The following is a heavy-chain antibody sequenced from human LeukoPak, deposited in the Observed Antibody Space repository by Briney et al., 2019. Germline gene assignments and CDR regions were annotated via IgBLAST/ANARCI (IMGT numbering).Heavy chain of an antibody. D-gene: IGHD2-21*02. J-gene: IGHJ3*02. V-gene: IGHV4-59*01. CDR1: GGSISSYY. CDR2: IYYSGST. Sequence: SETLSLTCTVSGGSISSYYWSWIRQPPGKGLEWIGYIYYSGSTNYNPSLKSRVTISVDTSKNQFSLKLSSVTAADTAVYYCARVSGCGGDCYWPMWAFDIWGQGTMVTVSS. CDR3: ARVSGCGGDCYWPMWAFDI.